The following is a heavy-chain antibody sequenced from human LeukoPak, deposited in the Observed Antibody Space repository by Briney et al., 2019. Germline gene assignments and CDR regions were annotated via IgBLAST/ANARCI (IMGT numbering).Heavy chain of an antibody. D-gene: IGHD5-18*01. CDR2: ISWNSGSI. Sequence: PGRSLRLSSAAPGVTFDDYVMHWVRQAPGKGLEWVSGISWNSGSIGYADSVKGRFTISRDNAKNSLYLQMNSLRAEDTALYYCAKDFGSGYSYGDSFDYWGQGTLVTVSS. CDR1: GVTFDDYV. CDR3: AKDFGSGYSYGDSFDY. J-gene: IGHJ4*02. V-gene: IGHV3-9*01.